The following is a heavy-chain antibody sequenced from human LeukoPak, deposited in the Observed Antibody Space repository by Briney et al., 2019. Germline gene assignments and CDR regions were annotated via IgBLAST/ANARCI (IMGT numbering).Heavy chain of an antibody. CDR2: INPGGGST. Sequence: ASVKVSCKASGYTFTSYYMHWVRQAPGQGLEWMGIINPGGGSTSYAQKFQGRVTMTRDTSTSTVYMELSSLRSEDTAVYYCARDVHCSGGSCYYYGMDVWGKGTTVTVSS. V-gene: IGHV1-46*01. CDR3: ARDVHCSGGSCYYYGMDV. J-gene: IGHJ6*04. CDR1: GYTFTSYY. D-gene: IGHD2-15*01.